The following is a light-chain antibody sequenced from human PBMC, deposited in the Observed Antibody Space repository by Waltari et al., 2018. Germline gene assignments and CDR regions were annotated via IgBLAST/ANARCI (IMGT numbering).Light chain of an antibody. CDR2: EVS. V-gene: IGLV2-14*01. CDR1: DSDVGAYDF. J-gene: IGLJ1*01. Sequence: QSALTQPASVSGSPGQSITISCSGTDSDVGAYDFVSWYQQHPGKAPHLIIYEVSNRPSGISNPFSAPKSCNTASLTSSGLQAEDEADYYCSSYTTSSAPGVFGTGTRVTVL. CDR3: SSYTTSSAPGV.